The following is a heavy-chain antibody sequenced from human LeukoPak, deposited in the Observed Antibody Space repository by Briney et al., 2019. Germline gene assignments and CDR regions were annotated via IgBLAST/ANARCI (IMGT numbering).Heavy chain of an antibody. J-gene: IGHJ4*02. CDR2: MSPNSGNT. CDR3: ARTPPDYGIDY. Sequence: ASVKASCKASGYTFISYDINWVRQATGQGLEWMGWMSPNSGNTGYAQKFQGRITMTKSTSISTAYMELSDPESEDTAVYYCARTPPDYGIDYWGQGTLVTVSS. CDR1: GYTFISYD. D-gene: IGHD4-17*01. V-gene: IGHV1-8*01.